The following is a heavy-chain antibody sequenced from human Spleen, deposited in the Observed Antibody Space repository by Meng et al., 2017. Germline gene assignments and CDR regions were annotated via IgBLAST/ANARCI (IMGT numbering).Heavy chain of an antibody. CDR2: INHSGST. V-gene: IGHV4-34*01. Sequence: QVQLQQWGAGLLKPSGTLSLTCVVSGGSFSDYYGSWIRQPPGKGLEWIGEINHSGSTNYNPSLESRATISVDTSQNNLSLKLSSVTAADSAVYYCARGPTTMAHDFDYWGQGTLVTVSS. CDR3: ARGPTTMAHDFDY. D-gene: IGHD4-11*01. J-gene: IGHJ4*02. CDR1: GGSFSDYY.